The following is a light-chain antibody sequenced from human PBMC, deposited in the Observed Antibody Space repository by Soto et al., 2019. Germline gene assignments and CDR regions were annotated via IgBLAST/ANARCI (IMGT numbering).Light chain of an antibody. Sequence: QSVLTQPPSVSAAPGQKVTISCSGSSSNIGNNYVSWYQQLPGTAPKLLIYENNKRPSGIPDRFSGSKSGTSATLGITGLQTGDEADYYWGTWESSMSAIYVFGNGTKVTVL. CDR1: SSNIGNNY. CDR2: ENN. CDR3: GTWESSMSAIYV. V-gene: IGLV1-51*02. J-gene: IGLJ1*01.